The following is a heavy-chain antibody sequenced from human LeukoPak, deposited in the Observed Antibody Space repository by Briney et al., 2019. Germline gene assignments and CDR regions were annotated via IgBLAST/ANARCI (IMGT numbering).Heavy chain of an antibody. CDR2: IWYDGSNK. Sequence: GGSLRLSCAASGFTFSSYGMHWVRQAPRKGLEWVAVIWYDGSNKYYADSVKGRFTISRDNSKNTLYLQMNSLRAEDTAVYYCAKEACSGGSCYENYWGQGTLVTVSS. CDR3: AKEACSGGSCYENY. D-gene: IGHD2-15*01. V-gene: IGHV3-33*06. J-gene: IGHJ4*02. CDR1: GFTFSSYG.